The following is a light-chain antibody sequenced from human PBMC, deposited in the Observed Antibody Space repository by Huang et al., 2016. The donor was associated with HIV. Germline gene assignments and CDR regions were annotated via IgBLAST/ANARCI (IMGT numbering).Light chain of an antibody. Sequence: DIQMTQSPSSLSASVGDRVTITCRASQSISSYLNWYQQKPGKAPKFLIYAASSVQSGVPSRFSGSGSGTDFTLTISSLQAEDFATYYCQQTYSTPYTFGQGTKLEIK. CDR3: QQTYSTPYT. CDR2: AAS. CDR1: QSISSY. J-gene: IGKJ2*01. V-gene: IGKV1-39*01.